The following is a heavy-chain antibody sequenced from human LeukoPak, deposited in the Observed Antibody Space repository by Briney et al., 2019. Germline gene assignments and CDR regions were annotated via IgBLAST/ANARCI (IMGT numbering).Heavy chain of an antibody. Sequence: PGGSLRLSCAASGFTFSSSAMSWVRQAPGKGLEWVSAISNNGGYTYYADSVQGRFTISRDNSKSTLCLQMNSLRAEDTAVYFCAKDRYSSGYFDWGQGTLVTVSS. CDR3: AKDRYSSGYFD. V-gene: IGHV3-23*01. J-gene: IGHJ4*02. CDR2: ISNNGGYT. CDR1: GFTFSSSA. D-gene: IGHD3-22*01.